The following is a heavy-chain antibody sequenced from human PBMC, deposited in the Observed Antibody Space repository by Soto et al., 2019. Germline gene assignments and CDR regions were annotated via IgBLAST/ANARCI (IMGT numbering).Heavy chain of an antibody. D-gene: IGHD1-26*01. V-gene: IGHV3-23*01. CDR2: ISGSGGST. CDR3: AKDRWDLAEDYYYYGMDV. Sequence: GGSLRLSCAASGFTFSSYAMRWVRQAPGKGLEWVSAISGSGGSTYYADSVKGRFIISRDNSKNTLYLQMNSLRAEDTAVYYCAKDRWDLAEDYYYYGMDVWGQGTTVTVSS. CDR1: GFTFSSYA. J-gene: IGHJ6*02.